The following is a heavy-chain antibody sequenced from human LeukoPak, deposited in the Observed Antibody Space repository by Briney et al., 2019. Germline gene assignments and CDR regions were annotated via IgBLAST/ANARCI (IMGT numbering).Heavy chain of an antibody. CDR3: ARGEYYDSSGYSLGGY. D-gene: IGHD3-22*01. CDR1: GYTFTSYY. Sequence: GASVKVSCKASGYTFTSYYMHWVRQAPGQGLEWMGITNPSGGSTSYAQKFQGRVTMTRDTSTSTVYMELSSLRSEDTAVYYCARGEYYDSSGYSLGGYWGQGTLVTVSS. V-gene: IGHV1-46*01. J-gene: IGHJ4*02. CDR2: TNPSGGST.